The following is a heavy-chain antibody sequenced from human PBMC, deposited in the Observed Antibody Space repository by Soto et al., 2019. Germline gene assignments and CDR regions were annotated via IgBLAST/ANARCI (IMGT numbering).Heavy chain of an antibody. D-gene: IGHD6-6*01. CDR2: IYTDGTT. CDR3: AILSN. V-gene: IGHV3-53*02. J-gene: IGHJ4*02. Sequence: EVELMETGGGLIQPGGSLRLSCAASGFTVSSNYMNWVRQAPGKGLEWLSIIYTDGTTNYADSVKGRFTISRDNFKNTLYLQMNNLRAEDTAVYYCAILSNWGQGTLVTVSS. CDR1: GFTVSSNY.